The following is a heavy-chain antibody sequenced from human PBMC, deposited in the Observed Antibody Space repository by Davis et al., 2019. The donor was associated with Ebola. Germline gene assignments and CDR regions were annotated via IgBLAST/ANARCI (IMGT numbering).Heavy chain of an antibody. Sequence: ASVKVSCKASGYTFTSYGISWVRQAPGQGLEWMGWISAYNGNTNYAQKLQGRVTMTTETSTSTAYMELRSLRSYDTAVYYCARHRSSSWPFDYWGQGTLVTVSS. CDR3: ARHRSSSWPFDY. CDR2: ISAYNGNT. V-gene: IGHV1-18*01. D-gene: IGHD6-13*01. CDR1: GYTFTSYG. J-gene: IGHJ4*02.